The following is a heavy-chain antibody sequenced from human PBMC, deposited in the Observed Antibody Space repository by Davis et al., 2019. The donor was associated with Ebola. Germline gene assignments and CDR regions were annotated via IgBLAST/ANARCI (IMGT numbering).Heavy chain of an antibody. CDR1: VITFSSYA. CDR3: AKDPPLRFFDWSVTRFHYFDY. V-gene: IGHV3-23*01. D-gene: IGHD3-9*01. J-gene: IGHJ4*02. Sequence: GESLKISCTDSVITFSSYAMTWVRQAPGKGLEWVSAISGSGGSTYYADSVKARFTISRDNSRNTLYLQMNSLTAEDTAVYYCAKDPPLRFFDWSVTRFHYFDYWGQGVLVTVSS. CDR2: ISGSGGST.